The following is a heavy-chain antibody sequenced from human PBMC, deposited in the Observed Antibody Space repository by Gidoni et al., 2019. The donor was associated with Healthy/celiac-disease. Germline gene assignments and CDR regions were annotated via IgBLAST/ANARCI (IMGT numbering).Heavy chain of an antibody. Sequence: EVQLVESGGGVVQPGGSLRLSCAASGFTFDDYAMHWVRQAPGKGLEWVSLISGDGGSTYYADSVKGRFTISRDNSKNSLYLQMNSLRTEDTALYYCAKDIISDYYDSSGYDDAFDIWGQGTMVTVSS. CDR2: ISGDGGST. CDR3: AKDIISDYYDSSGYDDAFDI. D-gene: IGHD3-22*01. V-gene: IGHV3-43*02. J-gene: IGHJ3*02. CDR1: GFTFDDYA.